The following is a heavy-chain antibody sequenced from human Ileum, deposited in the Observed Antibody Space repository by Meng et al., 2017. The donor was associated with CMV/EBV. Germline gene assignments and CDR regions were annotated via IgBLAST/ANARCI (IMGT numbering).Heavy chain of an antibody. Sequence: GESLKISCAASGFTFTTHAMDWVRQAPGRGLEWVAVISSDGSNTYYADSVKGRFTISRDNSKNTLYLQMNSLRAEDTAVYYCAKESCGGDCYSPAVDYWGQGTLVTVSS. J-gene: IGHJ4*02. D-gene: IGHD2-21*01. CDR1: GFTFTTHA. CDR3: AKESCGGDCYSPAVDY. CDR2: ISSDGSNT. V-gene: IGHV3-30*04.